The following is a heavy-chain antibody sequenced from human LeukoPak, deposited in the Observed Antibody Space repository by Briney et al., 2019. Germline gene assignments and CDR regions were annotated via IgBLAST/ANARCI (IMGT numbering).Heavy chain of an antibody. D-gene: IGHD6-19*01. J-gene: IGHJ5*02. V-gene: IGHV1-69*06. CDR2: IIPIFDSS. Sequence: SVKVSCKASGGTFSSYAVTWVRQAPGQGLEWMGGIIPIFDSSTYAQKFQGRVTITADRSTSTAYMELRSLRSDDTAVYYCARVVAVAKFRPNWFDPWGQGTLVTVSS. CDR1: GGTFSSYA. CDR3: ARVVAVAKFRPNWFDP.